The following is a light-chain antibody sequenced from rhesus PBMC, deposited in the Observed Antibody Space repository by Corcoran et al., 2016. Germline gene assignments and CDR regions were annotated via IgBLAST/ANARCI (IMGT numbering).Light chain of an antibody. Sequence: DIQMTQSPSSLSASVGDKVTITCHASQGISSWLAWYQQKPGKAPKSLIYTVSSLHSGVPSRFSGSGSEKDFTLTISGLQPDDVGTYYWQQYDDRPYSFGQGTKVEIK. CDR1: QGISSW. J-gene: IGKJ2*01. CDR2: TVS. CDR3: QQYDDRPYS. V-gene: IGKV1-19*01.